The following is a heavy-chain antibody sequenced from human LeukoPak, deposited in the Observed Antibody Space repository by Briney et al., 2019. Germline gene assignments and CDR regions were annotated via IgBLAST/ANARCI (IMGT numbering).Heavy chain of an antibody. Sequence: GESLKISCKCSGYSFTSYWISWVRQMPGKGLEWMGRIDPSDSYTNYSPSFQGHVTISADKSISTAYLQWSSLKASDTAMYYCARPHSNYANWFDPWGQGTLVTVSS. CDR1: GYSFTSYW. CDR3: ARPHSNYANWFDP. V-gene: IGHV5-10-1*01. J-gene: IGHJ5*02. CDR2: IDPSDSYT. D-gene: IGHD4-11*01.